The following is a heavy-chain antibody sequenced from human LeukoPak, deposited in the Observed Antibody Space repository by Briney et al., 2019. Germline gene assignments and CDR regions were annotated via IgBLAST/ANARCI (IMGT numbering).Heavy chain of an antibody. CDR3: ATVSGSYYLDAFDI. J-gene: IGHJ3*02. CDR1: GGSFSGYY. V-gene: IGHV4-34*01. D-gene: IGHD3-10*01. CDR2: INHSGST. Sequence: SETLSLTCAVYGGSFSGYYWSWIRQPPGKGLEWIGEINHSGSTNYNPSLKSRVTISVDTSKNQFSLKLSSVTAADTAVYYCATVSGSYYLDAFDIWGQGTMVTVSS.